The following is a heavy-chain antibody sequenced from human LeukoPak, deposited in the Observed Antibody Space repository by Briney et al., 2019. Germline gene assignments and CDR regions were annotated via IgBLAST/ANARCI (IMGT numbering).Heavy chain of an antibody. CDR2: ISGSSSTI. CDR1: GLTFISYS. Sequence: GGSLRLSCAASGLTFISYSMDWVRQAPGKGLEWVSYISGSSSTIYYADSVKGRFTISRDNAKNSLYLQMNSLRAEDTAVYYCATPFDYWGQGTLVTVSS. V-gene: IGHV3-48*01. CDR3: ATPFDY. J-gene: IGHJ4*02.